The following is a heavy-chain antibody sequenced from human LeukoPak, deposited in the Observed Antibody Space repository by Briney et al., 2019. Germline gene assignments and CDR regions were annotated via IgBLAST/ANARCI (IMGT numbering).Heavy chain of an antibody. D-gene: IGHD1-26*01. V-gene: IGHV4-59*08. Sequence: SETLSLTCTVSGASSSDYYWSWIRQPPGKGLEWIAYVYDSGSTNYNFSLKSRVTISVDTSKKQFSLKLSSVTAADTAVYYCARGSESYHSRLDSWGQGTLVTVSS. CDR3: ARGSESYHSRLDS. CDR1: GASSSDYY. J-gene: IGHJ4*02. CDR2: VYDSGST.